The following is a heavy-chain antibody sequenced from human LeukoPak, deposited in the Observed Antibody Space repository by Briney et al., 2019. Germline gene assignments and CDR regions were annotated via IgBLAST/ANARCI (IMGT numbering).Heavy chain of an antibody. CDR1: GFTFGDYA. V-gene: IGHV3-49*04. D-gene: IGHD2-8*01. J-gene: IGHJ4*02. CDR3: TRGVYFDY. Sequence: GGSLRLSCTASGFTFGDYAMSWVRQAPRKGLEWVGFIRSKAYGGTTEYAASVKGRFTISRDDSKSIAYLQMNSLKTEDTAVYYCTRGVYFDYWGQGTLVTVSS. CDR2: IRSKAYGGTT.